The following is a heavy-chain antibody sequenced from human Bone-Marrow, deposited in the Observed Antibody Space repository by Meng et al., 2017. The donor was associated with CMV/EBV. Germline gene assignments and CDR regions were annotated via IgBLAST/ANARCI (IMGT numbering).Heavy chain of an antibody. V-gene: IGHV4-39*07. CDR2: IYYSGST. CDR3: ARLRPFDY. CDR1: GGSIRSRNYH. Sequence: SETLSLTCTVSGGSIRSRNYHWAWIRQPPGKGLEWIGNIYYSGSTYYNPSLKSRVTISVDTSKNQFSLNLSSVTAADTAVYYCARLRPFDYWGRGTLVTVSS. J-gene: IGHJ4*02.